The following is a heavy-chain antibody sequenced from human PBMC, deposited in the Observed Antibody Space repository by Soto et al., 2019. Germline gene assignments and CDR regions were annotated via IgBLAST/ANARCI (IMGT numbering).Heavy chain of an antibody. CDR2: IYASGTT. Sequence: LSLTCIVSGGSIRGSHWSWIRQSAAKGLEWIGRIYASGTTNYNPSLKTRVTMSVDASKNQFSLDLKSVTAADTAVYYCVKNYRSDGPGWFDPWGQGILVTVSS. V-gene: IGHV4-4*07. CDR1: GGSIRGSH. CDR3: VKNYRSDGPGWFDP. D-gene: IGHD3-16*02. J-gene: IGHJ5*02.